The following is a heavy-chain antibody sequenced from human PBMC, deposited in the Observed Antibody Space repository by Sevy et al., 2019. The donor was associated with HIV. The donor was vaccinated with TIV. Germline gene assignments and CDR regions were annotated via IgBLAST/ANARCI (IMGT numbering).Heavy chain of an antibody. V-gene: IGHV3-48*01. J-gene: IGHJ5*02. CDR2: ISSRSDRI. Sequence: GGSLRLSCAASGFDFGDYSMNWVRQAPGKGLEWVSSISSRSDRIYYADSVKGRFTISRDNAKNSLFLQMNSLRVEDTAVYYCASVAIVTPSWGQGTLVTVSS. D-gene: IGHD1-26*01. CDR3: ASVAIVTPS. CDR1: GFDFGDYS.